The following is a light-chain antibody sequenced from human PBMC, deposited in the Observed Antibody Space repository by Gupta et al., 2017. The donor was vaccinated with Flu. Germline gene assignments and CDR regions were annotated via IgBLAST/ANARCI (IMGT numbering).Light chain of an antibody. CDR2: NDN. CDR3: AAWDDSLTALSADGSLTGLWV. J-gene: IGLJ3*02. Sequence: WYQHLPGTAPRLLIYNDNQRPSGVPDRFAGSKSGTSASLAIGGLQSEDEADYYCAAWDDSLTALSADGSLTGLWVFGGGTKLSVL. V-gene: IGLV1-44*01.